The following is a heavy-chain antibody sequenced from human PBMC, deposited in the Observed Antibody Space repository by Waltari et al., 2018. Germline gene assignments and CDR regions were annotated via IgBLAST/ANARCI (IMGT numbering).Heavy chain of an antibody. CDR2: ISGSGGST. D-gene: IGHD5-12*01. CDR1: GFTFSSYA. J-gene: IGHJ3*02. V-gene: IGHV3-23*01. Sequence: EVQLLESGGGLVQPGGSLRLSCAASGFTFSSYAMSWVRQAPGKGLEWVSAISGSGGSTYYADSVKGRFTISRDNSKNTLYLQMNSLRAEDTAVYYCAKFPSPLYSGYDFAFDIWGQGTMVTVSS. CDR3: AKFPSPLYSGYDFAFDI.